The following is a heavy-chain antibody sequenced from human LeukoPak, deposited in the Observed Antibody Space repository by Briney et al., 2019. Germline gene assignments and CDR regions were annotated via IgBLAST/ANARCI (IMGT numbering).Heavy chain of an antibody. V-gene: IGHV3-23*01. Sequence: GGSLRLSCAASGFTFRSYAMSWVRQAPGKGLEWVSGISDSGTGTYNADSVKGRFTISRDNSKNSLYLQMNSLRDEDTAVYYCARDPGGDYWGQGTLVTVSS. CDR1: GFTFRSYA. CDR3: ARDPGGDY. CDR2: ISDSGTGT. D-gene: IGHD3-16*01. J-gene: IGHJ4*02.